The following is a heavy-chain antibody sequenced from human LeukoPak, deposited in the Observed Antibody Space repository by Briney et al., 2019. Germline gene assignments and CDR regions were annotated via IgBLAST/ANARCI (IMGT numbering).Heavy chain of an antibody. CDR1: GFTFSSYD. CDR2: IGTAGDT. V-gene: IGHV3-13*01. CDR3: AGGQQQLAYFDY. Sequence: QPGGSLRLSCAASGFTFSSYDMHWVRQATGKGLEWVSAIGTAGDTYYPGSVKGRFTISRENAKNSLYLQMNSLRAGDTAVYYCAGGQQQLAYFDYWGQGTLVTVSS. D-gene: IGHD6-13*01. J-gene: IGHJ4*02.